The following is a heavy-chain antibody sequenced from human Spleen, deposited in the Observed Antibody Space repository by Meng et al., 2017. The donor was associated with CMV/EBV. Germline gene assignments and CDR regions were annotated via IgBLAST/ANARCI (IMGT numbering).Heavy chain of an antibody. J-gene: IGHJ4*02. CDR2: INWNGGST. CDR3: ARSPTRGSATYYGGFVSLDH. Sequence: ETLSLTCPVSGGSISRGAHYWSWIRQAPGKGLEWVSGINWNGGSTAYADSLKGRFTISRDSAKDTLYLQMDSVTAEDTAFYYCARSPTRGSATYYGGFVSLDHWGQGTLVTVSS. CDR1: GGSISRGAHY. D-gene: IGHD3-10*01. V-gene: IGHV3-20*04.